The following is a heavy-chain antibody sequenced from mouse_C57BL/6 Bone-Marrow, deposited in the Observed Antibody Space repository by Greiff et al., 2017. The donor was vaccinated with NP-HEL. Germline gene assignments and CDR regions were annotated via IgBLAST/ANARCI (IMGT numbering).Heavy chain of an antibody. CDR3: ARRGIYYGYDGFAY. V-gene: IGHV2-2*01. CDR1: GFSLTCYG. CDR2: IWSGGST. D-gene: IGHD2-2*01. J-gene: IGHJ3*01. Sequence: VQLQQSGPGLVQPSQRLSITCPVSGFSLTCYGVHRVRQSPGKGLEWLGVIWSGGSTDYNAAFISRLSISKDNSKSQVFFKMNSLQADDTAIYYCARRGIYYGYDGFAYWGQGTLVTVSA.